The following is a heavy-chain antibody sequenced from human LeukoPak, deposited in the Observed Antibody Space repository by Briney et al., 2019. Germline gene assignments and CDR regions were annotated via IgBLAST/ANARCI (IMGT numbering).Heavy chain of an antibody. V-gene: IGHV3-33*06. D-gene: IGHD2-21*02. Sequence: PGGSLRLSCAASGFMFSNYAMSWVRQAPGKGLEWVAVIWHDRSDTYGSNKYYADSVKGRFTISRDNSKNTVYLQMNSLRVEDTAVYYCAKDGNCGGDCYGWFDPWGQGALVTVSS. CDR3: AKDGNCGGDCYGWFDP. CDR2: IWHDRSDTYGSNK. J-gene: IGHJ5*02. CDR1: GFMFSNYA.